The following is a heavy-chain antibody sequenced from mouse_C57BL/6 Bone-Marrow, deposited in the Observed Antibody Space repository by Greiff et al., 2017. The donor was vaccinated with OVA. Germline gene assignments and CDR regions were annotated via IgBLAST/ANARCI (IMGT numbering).Heavy chain of an antibody. CDR1: GYTFTSYW. Sequence: QVQLQQPGAELVHPGSSFNLSCKASGYTFTSYWMHWVKQRPGQGLEWIGMIHPNSGSTNYNEKFKSKATLTVDKSSSTAYMQLSSLTSEDSAVYYGGRNRGSSYDWYCDVWGTGTTVTVSS. CDR2: IHPNSGST. V-gene: IGHV1-64*01. J-gene: IGHJ1*03. CDR3: GRNRGSSYDWYCDV. D-gene: IGHD1-1*01.